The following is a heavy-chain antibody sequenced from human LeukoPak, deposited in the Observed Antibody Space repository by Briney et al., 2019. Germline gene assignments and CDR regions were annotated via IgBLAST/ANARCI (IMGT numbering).Heavy chain of an antibody. Sequence: GASVKVSCKASGYTFTGYYMHWVRQAPGQGLEWMGWINPNSGGTNYAQKFQGRVTMTRDTSISTAYMELSRLRSDDTAVYYCARRPYYYDSSGYYLSLFDYWGQGTLVTVSS. J-gene: IGHJ4*02. CDR2: INPNSGGT. CDR1: GYTFTGYY. D-gene: IGHD3-22*01. V-gene: IGHV1-2*02. CDR3: ARRPYYYDSSGYYLSLFDY.